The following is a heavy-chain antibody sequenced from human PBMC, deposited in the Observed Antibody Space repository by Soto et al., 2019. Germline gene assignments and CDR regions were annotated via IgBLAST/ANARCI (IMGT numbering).Heavy chain of an antibody. J-gene: IGHJ6*02. CDR2: VYYGGST. V-gene: IGHV4-39*01. CDR1: GGSISSSSYY. CDR3: AGGDYYHSSGYYFYYYTMDV. Sequence: SETLSLTCTVSGGSISSSSYYWGWIRQPPGKGMELIGNVYYGGSTYYNPSLKSRVNISVETSKSQFSLTLSSVTAADTAVYYCAGGDYYHSSGYYFYYYTMDVWGQGTTVTVSS. D-gene: IGHD3-22*01.